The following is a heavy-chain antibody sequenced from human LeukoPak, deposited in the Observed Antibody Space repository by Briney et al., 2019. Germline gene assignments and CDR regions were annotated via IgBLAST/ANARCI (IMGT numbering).Heavy chain of an antibody. Sequence: GRSHRLSCSASGFISSSWSVKSVRQAPGKGLECLSHLSRSGTIFYADSVKGRFTISRDNADRSLCLQMNSLRVEDTAVYYCARGGSYRVDDAFDLWGQGNMVIVSS. CDR3: ARGGSYRVDDAFDL. CDR2: LSRSGTI. J-gene: IGHJ3*01. CDR1: GFISSSWS. D-gene: IGHD3-16*02. V-gene: IGHV3-48*01.